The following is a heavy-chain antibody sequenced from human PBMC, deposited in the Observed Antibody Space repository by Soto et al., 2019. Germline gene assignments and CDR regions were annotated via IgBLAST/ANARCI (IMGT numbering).Heavy chain of an antibody. Sequence: SETLSLTCIVSRGSISTYHWTWIRQPPGKGLELIGYIHSRGSTNYNPSLKSRVTISIDTSKNQFSLKLRSVTAADTAVYYCARLYDTDAFDIWGQGTMVTVSS. J-gene: IGHJ3*02. CDR1: RGSISTYH. V-gene: IGHV4-59*01. CDR3: ARLYDTDAFDI. D-gene: IGHD3-16*02. CDR2: IHSRGST.